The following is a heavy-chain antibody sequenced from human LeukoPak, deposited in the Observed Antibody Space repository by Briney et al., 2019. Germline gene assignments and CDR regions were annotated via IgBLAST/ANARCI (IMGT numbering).Heavy chain of an antibody. CDR1: GFTVSSTY. CDR2: IYSSGST. Sequence: GGSLRLSCAASGFTVSSTYMSWVRQTPGKGLEWVSVIYSSGSTYYADSVKGRFTISRDNSKNTLYLQMNSLRAEDTAVYYCARDLLEWYFDYWGQGTLVTVSS. J-gene: IGHJ4*02. D-gene: IGHD3-3*01. V-gene: IGHV3-66*01. CDR3: ARDLLEWYFDY.